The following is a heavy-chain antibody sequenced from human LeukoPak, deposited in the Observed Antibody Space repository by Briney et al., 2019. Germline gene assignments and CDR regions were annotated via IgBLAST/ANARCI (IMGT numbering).Heavy chain of an antibody. V-gene: IGHV1-69*06. Sequence: VASVKVSCKASGGTFSSYAISWVRQAPGQGLEWMGGIIPIFGTANYAQKFQGRVTITADKSTSTAYMELSSLRSEDTAVYYCARVFYAVTTTWKSYYYYMDVWGKGTTVTISS. CDR3: ARVFYAVTTTWKSYYYYMDV. D-gene: IGHD4-17*01. CDR2: IIPIFGTA. J-gene: IGHJ6*03. CDR1: GGTFSSYA.